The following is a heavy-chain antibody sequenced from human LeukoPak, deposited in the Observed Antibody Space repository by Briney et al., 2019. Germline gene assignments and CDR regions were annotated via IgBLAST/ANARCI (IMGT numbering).Heavy chain of an antibody. CDR2: IIPILGIA. CDR1: GGTFSSYA. J-gene: IGHJ6*02. V-gene: IGHV1-69*04. CDR3: ARYSGGYSGYDYPYYYYGMDV. Sequence: EASVKVSCKASGGTFSSYAISWVRQAPGQGLEWMGRIIPILGIANYAQKFQGRVTITADKSTSTAYMELSSLRSEDTAVYYCARYSGGYSGYDYPYYYYGMDVWGQGTTVTVSS. D-gene: IGHD5-12*01.